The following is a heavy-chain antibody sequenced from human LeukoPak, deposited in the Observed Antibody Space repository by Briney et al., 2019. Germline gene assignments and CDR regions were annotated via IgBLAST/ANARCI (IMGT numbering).Heavy chain of an antibody. V-gene: IGHV4-4*02. D-gene: IGHD3-3*01. Sequence: PSGTLSLTCAVSGDSISNSYWWSWVRQPPGKGLEWIGEIYHSGSTNYNPSLKSRVTISVDKSKNQFSLNLSSVTAADTAVYYCAREATYYDFWSGYRDAFDIWGQGTMVTVSS. CDR3: AREATYYDFWSGYRDAFDI. CDR2: IYHSGST. J-gene: IGHJ3*02. CDR1: GDSISNSYW.